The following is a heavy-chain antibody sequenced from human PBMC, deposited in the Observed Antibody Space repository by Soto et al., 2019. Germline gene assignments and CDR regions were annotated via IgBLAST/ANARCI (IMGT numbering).Heavy chain of an antibody. CDR3: ARPYDSSDYYGGGMDV. CDR2: IIPILGTA. V-gene: IGHV1-69*13. D-gene: IGHD3-22*01. CDR1: GGTFNNNA. J-gene: IGHJ6*02. Sequence: SVKVSCKASGGTFNNNAISWVRQAPGQGLEWMGGIIPILGTANYAQKFRGRVTITADESTSTGYMDLSSLRSEDTAVYYCARPYDSSDYYGGGMDVWGQGPTVTVSS.